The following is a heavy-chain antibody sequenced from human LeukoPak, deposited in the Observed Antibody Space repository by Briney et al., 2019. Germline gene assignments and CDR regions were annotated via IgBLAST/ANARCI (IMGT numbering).Heavy chain of an antibody. Sequence: ASVTVSCKASDYTFTTYVISWVRQAPGKGLEGMGRINVILDTANYAQKFQGRVTITADKSTSTAYMELSSLRSEDTAVYYCAMDGDYGQGDYWGQGTLVTVSS. CDR1: DYTFTTYV. D-gene: IGHD4-17*01. CDR3: AMDGDYGQGDY. V-gene: IGHV1-69*04. J-gene: IGHJ4*02. CDR2: INVILDTA.